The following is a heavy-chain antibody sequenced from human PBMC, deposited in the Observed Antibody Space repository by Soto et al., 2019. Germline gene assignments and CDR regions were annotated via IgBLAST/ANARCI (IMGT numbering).Heavy chain of an antibody. CDR2: LYYGRSA. CDR3: AREPRLLIWFGELHD. CDR1: GDSISSYY. D-gene: IGHD3-10*01. J-gene: IGHJ4*02. V-gene: IGHV4-59*12. Sequence: SETLSLTCAVSGDSISSYYCMWIRQPPGKGLESIGYLYYGRSANYNPSLKSRVTLSVDTSTNQFSLKLSSVTAADTAVYYCAREPRLLIWFGELHDWGRGTLVTVSS.